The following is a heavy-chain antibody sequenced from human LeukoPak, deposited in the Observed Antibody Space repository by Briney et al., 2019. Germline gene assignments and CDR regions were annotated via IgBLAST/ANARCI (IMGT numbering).Heavy chain of an antibody. CDR2: ISAYNGNT. D-gene: IGHD1-7*01. J-gene: IGHJ4*02. Sequence: ASVKVSCKASGYTFTIYGISWVRQAPGQGLEWMGWISAYNGNTNYAQKLQGRVTMTTDTSTSTAYMELRSLRSDDTAVYYCAREGDNWNFWFFDYWGQGTLVTVSS. CDR1: GYTFTIYG. V-gene: IGHV1-18*01. CDR3: AREGDNWNFWFFDY.